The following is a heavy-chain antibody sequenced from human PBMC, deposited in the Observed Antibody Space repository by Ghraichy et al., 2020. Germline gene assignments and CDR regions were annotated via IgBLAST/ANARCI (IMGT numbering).Heavy chain of an antibody. CDR3: ARVLPHYYYYYMDV. Sequence: SETLSLTCAVYGGSFSGYYWSWIRQPPGKGLEWIGEINHSGSTNYNPSLKSRVTISVDTSKNQFSLKLSSVTAADTAVYYCARVLPHYYYYYMDVWGKGTTVTVSS. CDR1: GGSFSGYY. V-gene: IGHV4-34*01. CDR2: INHSGST. J-gene: IGHJ6*03.